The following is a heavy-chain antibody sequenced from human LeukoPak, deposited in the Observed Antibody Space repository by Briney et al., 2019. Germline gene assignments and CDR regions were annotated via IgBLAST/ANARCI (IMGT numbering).Heavy chain of an antibody. J-gene: IGHJ4*02. CDR1: GYTFTSYY. CDR2: TNPSGGST. Sequence: PGASVKVSCKASGYTFTSYYIHWVRQAPGQGLEWMGITNPSGGSTNYAQKFQGRVTMTRDRSTTTVYMELSSLRSEDMGVYYCAGDPYYYDSSAYYPRYYFDYWGQGTLVTVSS. V-gene: IGHV1-46*01. CDR3: AGDPYYYDSSAYYPRYYFDY. D-gene: IGHD3-22*01.